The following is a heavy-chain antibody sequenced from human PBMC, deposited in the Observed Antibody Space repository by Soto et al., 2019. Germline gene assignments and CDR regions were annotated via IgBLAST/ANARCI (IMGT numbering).Heavy chain of an antibody. CDR1: GFTFSSFA. V-gene: IGHV3-30*18. CDR2: ISYDGSNK. J-gene: IGHJ4*02. D-gene: IGHD3-10*01. CDR3: AKVVGSF. Sequence: PVGSLRLSCAASGFTFSSFAMHWVRQAPGKGLEWVAVISYDGSNKYYADSVKGRFTISRDNSKNTLFLQMNILRAEDTAVYYCAKVVGSFWGQGTLVTVSS.